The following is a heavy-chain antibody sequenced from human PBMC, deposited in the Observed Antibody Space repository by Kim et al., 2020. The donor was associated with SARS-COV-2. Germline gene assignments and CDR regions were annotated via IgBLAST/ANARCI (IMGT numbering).Heavy chain of an antibody. CDR3: ARGPGCISTSCPYYFDY. D-gene: IGHD2-2*01. Sequence: ASVKVSCKASGYSFTSYDINWVRQATGQGLEWMGWMNPNSGNTGYAQKFQGRVTMTRNTSRSTAYMELSSLRSEDTAVYYCARGPGCISTSCPYYFDYWGQGAPVTVSS. CDR1: GYSFTSYD. CDR2: MNPNSGNT. V-gene: IGHV1-8*01. J-gene: IGHJ4*02.